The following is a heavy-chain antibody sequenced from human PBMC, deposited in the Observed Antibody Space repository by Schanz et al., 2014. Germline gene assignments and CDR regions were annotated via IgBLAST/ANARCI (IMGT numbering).Heavy chain of an antibody. CDR1: GFPFSTYS. D-gene: IGHD3-10*01. Sequence: EVQLVESGGGLVKPGGSLRLSCVASGFPFSTYSIHWVRQAPGMGLEWGSYIRSDNNYIYYADSVKGRFTISRDNAKNSLFLQMNSLTAEDTAVYYCVREDMVRGIRAFDIWGQGTMVTVSS. V-gene: IGHV3-21*01. CDR2: IRSDNNYI. CDR3: VREDMVRGIRAFDI. J-gene: IGHJ3*02.